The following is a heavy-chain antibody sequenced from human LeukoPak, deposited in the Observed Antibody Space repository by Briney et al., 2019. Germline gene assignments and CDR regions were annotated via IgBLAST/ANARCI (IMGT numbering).Heavy chain of an antibody. Sequence: SETLSLTCAVSGYSISRGYYWSWIRQPPGKGLEWIGYIYYSGSTNYNPSLKSRVTISVDTSKNQFSLKLSSVTAADTAVYYCARALGYCSSTSCLYYYYYYMDVWGKGTTVTVSS. CDR3: ARALGYCSSTSCLYYYYYYMDV. V-gene: IGHV4-59*01. D-gene: IGHD2-2*01. CDR1: GYSISRGYY. J-gene: IGHJ6*03. CDR2: IYYSGST.